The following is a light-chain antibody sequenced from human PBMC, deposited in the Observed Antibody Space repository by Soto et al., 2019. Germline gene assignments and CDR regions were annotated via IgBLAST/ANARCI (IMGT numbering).Light chain of an antibody. CDR1: QSVSSNY. V-gene: IGKV3-20*01. CDR2: GAS. J-gene: IGKJ4*01. Sequence: DIVLTQSPGTLSLSPGERATLSCRASQSVSSNYLAWYQQKPGQTPRLLIYGASGRATGIPDRFSGSGSGTDVILTISRLEPEDFAVYYCQQYGSSSLTFGGGTRVEIK. CDR3: QQYGSSSLT.